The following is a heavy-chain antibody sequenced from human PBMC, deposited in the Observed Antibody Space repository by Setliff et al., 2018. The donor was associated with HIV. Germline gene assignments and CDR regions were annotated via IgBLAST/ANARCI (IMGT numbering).Heavy chain of an antibody. CDR1: GGSISTYY. Sequence: SETLSLTCTVSGGSISTYYWSWIRQPPGKGLEWIGSIYFTGSSDNNPSLKSRVTLSVDTSKHQFSLKLSSVTAADTAVYYCARVQMAYAVFDVWGQGTMVTVSS. CDR2: IYFTGSS. V-gene: IGHV4-59*01. D-gene: IGHD4-17*01. CDR3: ARVQMAYAVFDV. J-gene: IGHJ3*01.